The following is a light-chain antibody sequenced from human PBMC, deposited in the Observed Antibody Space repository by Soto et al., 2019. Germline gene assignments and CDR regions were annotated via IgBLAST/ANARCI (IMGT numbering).Light chain of an antibody. J-gene: IGKJ4*01. Sequence: EIVMTQSPATLSVSPGEGASLSCRASQSVGSNLAWYQQIPGQSPRLLMYEASTRAPGIPDRFSGSGSGSEFTLTISSLRSKDFALYDCQKYDSWPLIFGGGTKVEIK. CDR3: QKYDSWPLI. CDR1: QSVGSN. V-gene: IGKV3D-15*01. CDR2: EAS.